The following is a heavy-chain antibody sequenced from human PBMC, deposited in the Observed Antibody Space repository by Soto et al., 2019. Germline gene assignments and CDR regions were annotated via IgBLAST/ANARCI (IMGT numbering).Heavy chain of an antibody. Sequence: EVQLVESGGGLVQPGGSLRLSCAASGFTLSTHWMTWVHQAPGKGLEWVASIIQDGSETYYVDSVKGRFTISRDNAKNSLYLQMNSLRAEDTAVYYCARDLRGSYYDICDHWGQGTLVTVSS. CDR3: ARDLRGSYYDICDH. V-gene: IGHV3-7*03. CDR2: IIQDGSET. J-gene: IGHJ5*02. CDR1: GFTLSTHW. D-gene: IGHD3-9*01.